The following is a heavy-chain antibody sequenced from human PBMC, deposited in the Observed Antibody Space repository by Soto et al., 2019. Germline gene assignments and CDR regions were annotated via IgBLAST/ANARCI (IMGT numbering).Heavy chain of an antibody. CDR2: IYWNDDK. CDR1: GFSLSTSGVG. J-gene: IGHJ4*02. Sequence: QITLKESGPTLVKPTQPLTLTCTFSGFSLSTSGVGVGWIRQPPGKALEGLALIYWNDDKRYSPSLKSRLTITKATPKTRVSLQMTNLAPVNTATYSCAPGQGGDGYNLGFDYWGQGTLVTVSS. CDR3: APGQGGDGYNLGFDY. V-gene: IGHV2-5*01. D-gene: IGHD5-12*01.